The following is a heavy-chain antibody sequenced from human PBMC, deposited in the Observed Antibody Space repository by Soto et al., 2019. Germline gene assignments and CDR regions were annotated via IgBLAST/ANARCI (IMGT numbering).Heavy chain of an antibody. V-gene: IGHV4-31*03. J-gene: IGHJ4*02. CDR3: AGDTYYDSSGTFDY. CDR2: IYYSGST. Sequence: SETLSLTCTVSGGSISSGGYYWSWIRQHPGKGLEWIGYIYYSGSTYYNPSLKSRVTISVDTSKNQFSLKLSSVTAADTAVYYCAGDTYYDSSGTFDYWGQGTLVTVSS. CDR1: GGSISSGGYY. D-gene: IGHD3-22*01.